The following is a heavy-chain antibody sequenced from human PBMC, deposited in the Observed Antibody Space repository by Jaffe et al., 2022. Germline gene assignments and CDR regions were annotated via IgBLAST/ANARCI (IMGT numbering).Heavy chain of an antibody. CDR1: GFSFDDYA. CDR2: INWDGGRT. V-gene: IGHV3-43D*04. J-gene: IGHJ4*02. Sequence: EMHLVESGGAVVQPGGSLRLSCAASGFSFDDYAMYWVRQAPGKGLEWVSLINWDGGRTYYADSVKGRFTISRDNTKNSLYLQMNSLRAEDTALYYCAKGNSGSGFGQCNYWGQGTLVTVSS. CDR3: AKGNSGSGFGQCNY. D-gene: IGHD6-19*01.